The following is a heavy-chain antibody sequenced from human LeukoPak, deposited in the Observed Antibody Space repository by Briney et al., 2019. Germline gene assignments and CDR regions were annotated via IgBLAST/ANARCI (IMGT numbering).Heavy chain of an antibody. CDR1: GGSISSGGHY. CDR3: ASLNYHGSGSPFDY. V-gene: IGHV4-30-2*02. D-gene: IGHD3-10*01. CDR2: IFQSGST. Sequence: SQTLSLTCTVSGGSISSGGHYWSWIRQPPGKGLEWIGYIFQSGSTDYNPSLKSRVTISIDRSKNQFSLKLSSVTAADTAIYYCASLNYHGSGSPFDYWGQGMLVTVSS. J-gene: IGHJ4*02.